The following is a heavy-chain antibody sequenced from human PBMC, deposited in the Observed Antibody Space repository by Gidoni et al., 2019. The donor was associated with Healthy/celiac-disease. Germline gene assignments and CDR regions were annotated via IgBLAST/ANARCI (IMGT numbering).Heavy chain of an antibody. Sequence: QVQLVQSGAEVKKPGSSVTVSCKASGGNFSSYAISWVRQAPGQGLEWMGGIIPIFGTANYAQKFQGRVTITADESTSTAYMELSSLRSEDTAVYYCARTIVLMVYAIYYGMDVWGQGTTVTVSS. V-gene: IGHV1-69*01. CDR2: IIPIFGTA. D-gene: IGHD2-8*01. J-gene: IGHJ6*02. CDR1: GGNFSSYA. CDR3: ARTIVLMVYAIYYGMDV.